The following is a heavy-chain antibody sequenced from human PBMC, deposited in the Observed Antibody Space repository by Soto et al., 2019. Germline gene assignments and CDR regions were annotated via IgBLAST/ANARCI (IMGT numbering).Heavy chain of an antibody. J-gene: IGHJ3*02. V-gene: IGHV1-2*02. Sequence: QLHLVQSGAVVKKPGASVTVSCSASGYPVTAYYMHWVRQAPGRGLEWMGGINPATGAAKYTQTFQGRGTMTRDQSTSTVFLELGGLTSEDPAVFYWGGGGGVGVAGSAAFDMWGQGTLVTVSS. CDR1: GYPVTAYY. CDR3: GGGGGVGVAGSAAFDM. CDR2: INPATGAA. D-gene: IGHD3-3*01.